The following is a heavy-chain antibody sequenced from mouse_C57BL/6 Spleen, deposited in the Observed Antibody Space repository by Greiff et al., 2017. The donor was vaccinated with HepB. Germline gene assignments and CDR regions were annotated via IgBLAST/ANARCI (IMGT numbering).Heavy chain of an antibody. CDR1: GYTFTSYW. V-gene: IGHV1-50*01. CDR2: IDPSDSYT. Sequence: QIQLQQPGAELVKPGASVKLSCKASGYTFTSYWMQWVKQRPGQGLEWIGEIDPSDSYTNYNQKFKGKATLTVDPSSSTAYMQLSSLTSEDSAVYYCAGGDGNYEYFDVWGTGTTVTVSS. CDR3: AGGDGNYEYFDV. J-gene: IGHJ1*03. D-gene: IGHD2-1*01.